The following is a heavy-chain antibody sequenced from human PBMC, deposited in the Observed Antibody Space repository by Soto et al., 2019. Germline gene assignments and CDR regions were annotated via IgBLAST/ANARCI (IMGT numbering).Heavy chain of an antibody. CDR2: ISGSGGST. CDR1: GFTFSSYA. Sequence: EVQLLESGGGLVQPGGSLRLSCAASGFTFSSYAMSWVRQAPGKGLEWVSAISGSGGSTYYADSVKGRFTISRDNSKNKLYLQMNSLRAEDTAVYYCAKARIAAAGYYYYGMDVWGQGTTVTVSS. D-gene: IGHD6-13*01. J-gene: IGHJ6*02. CDR3: AKARIAAAGYYYYGMDV. V-gene: IGHV3-23*01.